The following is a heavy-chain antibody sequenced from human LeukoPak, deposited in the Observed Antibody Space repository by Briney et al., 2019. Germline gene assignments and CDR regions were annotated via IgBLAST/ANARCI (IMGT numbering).Heavy chain of an antibody. J-gene: IGHJ6*02. CDR3: ANLGQWLVPDYYYGMDV. D-gene: IGHD6-19*01. Sequence: PGGSLRLSCAASGFTFSSYAMHWVRQAPGKGLEWVAVISYDGSNEYYADSGKGRFTISRDNSKNTLYLQMNSLRVEDSAVYYCANLGQWLVPDYYYGMDVWGQGTTVTVSS. V-gene: IGHV3-30-3*01. CDR1: GFTFSSYA. CDR2: ISYDGSNE.